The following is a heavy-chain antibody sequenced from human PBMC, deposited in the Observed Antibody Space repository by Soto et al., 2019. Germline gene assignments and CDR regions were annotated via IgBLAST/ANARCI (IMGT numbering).Heavy chain of an antibody. J-gene: IGHJ3*02. CDR2: IYYSGST. CDR3: ARVRYCSGGSCYFFQNDDAFDI. CDR1: GGSISSGDYY. Sequence: QVQLQESGPGLVKPSQTLSLTCTVSGGSISSGDYYWSWIRQPPGKGLEWIGYIYYSGSTYYNPSLKSRVTISVDTSKNQFSLKLSSVTAADTAVYYCARVRYCSGGSCYFFQNDDAFDIWGQGTMVTVSS. V-gene: IGHV4-30-4*01. D-gene: IGHD2-15*01.